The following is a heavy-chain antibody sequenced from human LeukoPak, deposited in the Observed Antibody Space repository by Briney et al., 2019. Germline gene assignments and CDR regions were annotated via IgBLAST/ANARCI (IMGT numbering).Heavy chain of an antibody. J-gene: IGHJ6*02. CDR2: INPNSGGT. Sequence: GASVKVSCKASGYTFTGYYMHWVRQAPGQGLEWKGRINPNSGGTNYAQKFQGRVTMTRDTSISTAYMELSRLRSDDTAVYYCARDAGFLEWLVSYGMDVWGQGTTVTVSS. D-gene: IGHD3-3*01. V-gene: IGHV1-2*02. CDR1: GYTFTGYY. CDR3: ARDAGFLEWLVSYGMDV.